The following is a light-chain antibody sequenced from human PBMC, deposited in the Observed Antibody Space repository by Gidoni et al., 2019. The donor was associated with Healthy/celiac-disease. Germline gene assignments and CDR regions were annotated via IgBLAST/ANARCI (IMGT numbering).Light chain of an antibody. V-gene: IGKV1-27*01. CDR3: QKYNSAPRT. Sequence: IQLTQSPSSLSSSVGDIVTSTCRASQGISNYLAWYQQKPGKVPKLLIYAASTLQSGVPSRFSGSGSGTDFTLTISSLQPEDVATYYCQKYNSAPRTFGQGTKVEIK. J-gene: IGKJ1*01. CDR1: QGISNY. CDR2: AAS.